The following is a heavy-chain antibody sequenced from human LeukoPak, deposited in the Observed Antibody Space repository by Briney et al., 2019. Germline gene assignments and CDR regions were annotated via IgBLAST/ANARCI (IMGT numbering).Heavy chain of an antibody. J-gene: IGHJ5*02. CDR3: ARGSYGGLLSA. CDR1: GGSISSSSYY. CDR2: IHYSGST. D-gene: IGHD5-18*01. V-gene: IGHV4-39*07. Sequence: SETLSLTCTVSGGSISSSSYYWGWIRQPPGKGLEWIGSIHYSGSTNYNPSLKSRVTISVDTSKNQFSLKLSSVTAADTAVYYCARGSYGGLLSAWGQGTLVTVSS.